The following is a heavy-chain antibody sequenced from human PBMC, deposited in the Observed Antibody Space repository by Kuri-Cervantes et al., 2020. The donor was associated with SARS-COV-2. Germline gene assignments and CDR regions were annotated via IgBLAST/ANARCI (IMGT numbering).Heavy chain of an antibody. CDR2: ISSNGGST. CDR1: GFTFSSYA. D-gene: IGHD3-3*01. J-gene: IGHJ6*03. CDR3: ARDGSQILEWLLQSYYYYMDV. Sequence: LSLTCAASGFTFSSYAMHWVRQAPGKGLEYVSAISSNGGSTYYADSVKGRFTISRDNAKNSLYLQMNSLRAEDTAVYYCARDGSQILEWLLQSYYYYMDVWGKGTTVTVSS. V-gene: IGHV3-64*04.